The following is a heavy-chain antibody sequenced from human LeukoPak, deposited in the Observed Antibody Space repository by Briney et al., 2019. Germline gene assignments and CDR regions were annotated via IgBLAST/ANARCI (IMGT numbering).Heavy chain of an antibody. CDR3: ARGWLAETTVVTPYNY. CDR1: GYTFTGYY. D-gene: IGHD2-21*02. V-gene: IGHV1-69*13. Sequence: PGASVKVSCKASGYTFTGYYMHWVRQAPGQGLEWMGGITPIFRTPNYAQKFQGRVTITAVESMSTAYMELSSLRSEDTAVYYCARGWLAETTVVTPYNYWGQGTLVTVSS. J-gene: IGHJ4*02. CDR2: ITPIFRTP.